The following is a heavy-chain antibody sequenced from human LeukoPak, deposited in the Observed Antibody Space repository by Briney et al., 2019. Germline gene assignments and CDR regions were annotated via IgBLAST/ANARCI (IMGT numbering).Heavy chain of an antibody. J-gene: IGHJ5*02. D-gene: IGHD2-15*01. CDR3: ARGPPYCSGGSCYANWFDP. Sequence: SETLSLTCAVYGGSFSGYYWTWIRQPPGKGLEWIGEINHSGSTNYNPSLKSRVTISVDTSKNQFSLKLSSVTAADTAVHYCARGPPYCSGGSCYANWFDPWGQGTLVTVSS. CDR2: INHSGST. CDR1: GGSFSGYY. V-gene: IGHV4-34*01.